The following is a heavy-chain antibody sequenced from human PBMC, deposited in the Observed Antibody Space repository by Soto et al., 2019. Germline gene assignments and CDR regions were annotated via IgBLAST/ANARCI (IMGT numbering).Heavy chain of an antibody. CDR1: GFTFSSYS. V-gene: IGHV3-21*01. CDR2: ISSSSSYI. J-gene: IGHJ3*02. Sequence: GGSLRLSCAASGFTFSSYSMNWVRQAPGKGLEWVSSISSSSSYIYYADSVKGRFTISRDNAKNSLYLQMNSLRAEDTAVYYCAREMGGYCSSTSCAFYIWGQGTMVTVSS. CDR3: AREMGGYCSSTSCAFYI. D-gene: IGHD2-2*01.